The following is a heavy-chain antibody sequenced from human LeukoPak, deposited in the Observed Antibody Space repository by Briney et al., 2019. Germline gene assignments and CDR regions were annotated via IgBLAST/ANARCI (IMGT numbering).Heavy chain of an antibody. J-gene: IGHJ4*02. D-gene: IGHD1-26*01. Sequence: GGSLRLSCAASGFTFSSYDMHWVRQAPGKGLEWVAVIWYDGSNKYYADSVKGRFTISRDNSKNTLYLQMNSLRAEDTAVYYCATGPIVGATDYFDYWGQGTLVTVSS. V-gene: IGHV3-33*01. CDR3: ATGPIVGATDYFDY. CDR1: GFTFSSYD. CDR2: IWYDGSNK.